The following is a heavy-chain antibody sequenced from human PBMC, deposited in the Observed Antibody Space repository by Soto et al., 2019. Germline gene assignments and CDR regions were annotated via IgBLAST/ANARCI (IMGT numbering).Heavy chain of an antibody. CDR1: EYSFTYYD. CDR2: INAGNGNT. V-gene: IGHV1-3*01. D-gene: IGHD1-26*01. J-gene: IGHJ3*01. CDR3: ARGVVGSMAV. Sequence: RASEKVSLKPSEYSFTYYDMHLVRQAPGQRLEWMGWINAGNGNTKYSQKLQGRVTITRDTSARTVYMELSSLRSEDTAVYYCARGVVGSMAVWGQGTMVTVSS.